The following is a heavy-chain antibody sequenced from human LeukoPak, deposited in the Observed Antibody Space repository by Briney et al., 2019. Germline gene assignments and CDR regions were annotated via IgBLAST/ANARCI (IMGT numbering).Heavy chain of an antibody. D-gene: IGHD3-10*01. CDR2: ISYDGSNK. Sequence: GGSLRLSRAASGFTFSSYAMHWVRQAPGKGLEWVAVISYDGSNKYYADSVKGRFTISRDNSKNTLYLQMNSLRAEDTAVYYCARDDSNYYGSGSYGEVFDYWGQGTLVTVSS. CDR3: ARDDSNYYGSGSYGEVFDY. J-gene: IGHJ4*02. CDR1: GFTFSSYA. V-gene: IGHV3-30*04.